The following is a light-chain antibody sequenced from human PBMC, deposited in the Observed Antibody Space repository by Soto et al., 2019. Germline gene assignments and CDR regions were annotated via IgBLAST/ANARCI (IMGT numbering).Light chain of an antibody. J-gene: IGKJ1*01. CDR2: DAS. Sequence: EIVLTQSPATLSLSPGERATLSCRASQGVSSNLAWYQQKPGQAPRLVIYDASNSATGIPARFSGSGSGTDFTLTISSLEPEDFVVYYCQQHSNWPRTFGQGTKVEIK. V-gene: IGKV3-11*01. CDR3: QQHSNWPRT. CDR1: QGVSSN.